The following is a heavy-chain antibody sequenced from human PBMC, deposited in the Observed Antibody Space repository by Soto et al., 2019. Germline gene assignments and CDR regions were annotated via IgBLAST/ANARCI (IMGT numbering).Heavy chain of an antibody. CDR3: ARDLAAAGPFDC. CDR2: ISAYNGNT. J-gene: IGHJ4*02. V-gene: IGHV1-18*01. CDR1: GYTFTNYA. Sequence: QVQLVQSGAEVKKPGASVKVSCKASGYTFTNYAFSWVRQAPGQGLEWMGWISAYNGNTNYPQKLPGRVTMTTDTSTSTAYMELRSLRSDGTAVYYCARDLAAAGPFDCWGQGTLVTVSS. D-gene: IGHD6-13*01.